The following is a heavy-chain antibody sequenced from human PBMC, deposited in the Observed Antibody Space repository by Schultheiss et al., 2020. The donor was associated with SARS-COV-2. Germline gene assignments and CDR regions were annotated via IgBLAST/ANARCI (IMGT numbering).Heavy chain of an antibody. J-gene: IGHJ4*02. V-gene: IGHV4-59*12. CDR3: ARSPPYGDYGYYFDY. D-gene: IGHD4-17*01. CDR1: GGSISSYY. Sequence: SETLSLTCTVSGGSISSYYWSWIRQPAGKGLEWIGYFYYSGSTNYNPSLKSRVTISVDTSKNQFSLKLSSVTAADTAVYYCARSPPYGDYGYYFDYWGQGTLVTVSS. CDR2: FYYSGST.